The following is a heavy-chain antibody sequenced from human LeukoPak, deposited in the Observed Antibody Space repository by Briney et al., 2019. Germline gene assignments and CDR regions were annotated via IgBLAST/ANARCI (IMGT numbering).Heavy chain of an antibody. CDR3: ARGKEQQLYAFDI. CDR2: IWFDGSNK. CDR1: GFTFSSYG. V-gene: IGHV3-33*01. Sequence: PGRSLRLSCAASGFTFSSYGMHWVRQAPGKGLEWVAVIWFDGSNKYYADSVKGRFTISRDNSKNTLYLQMNSLSAEDTAVYYCARGKEQQLYAFDIWSQGTMVTVSS. J-gene: IGHJ3*02. D-gene: IGHD6-13*01.